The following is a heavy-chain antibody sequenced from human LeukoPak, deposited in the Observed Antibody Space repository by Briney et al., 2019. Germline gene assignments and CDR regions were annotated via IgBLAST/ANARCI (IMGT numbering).Heavy chain of an antibody. CDR2: INPSGGST. Sequence: GASVKVSCKASGYTFTSYYMHWVRQAPGQGLEWMGIINPSGGSTSYAQKFQGRVTMTRDTSISTAYMELSRLRSDDTAVYYCARDRQDYYGSGSYYNWFDPWGQGTLVTVSS. CDR3: ARDRQDYYGSGSYYNWFDP. J-gene: IGHJ5*02. CDR1: GYTFTSYY. D-gene: IGHD3-10*01. V-gene: IGHV1-46*01.